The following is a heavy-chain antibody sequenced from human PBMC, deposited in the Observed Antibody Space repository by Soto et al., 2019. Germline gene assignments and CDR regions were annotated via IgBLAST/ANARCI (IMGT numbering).Heavy chain of an antibody. V-gene: IGHV3-73*01. J-gene: IGHJ4*02. CDR2: IRSKANSYAT. Sequence: GGSLRLSCAASGFTFSGSAMHWVRQASGKGLEWVGRIRSKANSYATAYAASVKGRFTISRDDSKNTAYLQMNSLKTEDTAVYYCTRLPPTYYFDYWGQGTLVTVSS. CDR3: TRLPPTYYFDY. CDR1: GFTFSGSA.